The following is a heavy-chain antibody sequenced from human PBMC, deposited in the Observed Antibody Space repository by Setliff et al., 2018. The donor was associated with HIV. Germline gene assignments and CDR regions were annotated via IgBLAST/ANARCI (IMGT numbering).Heavy chain of an antibody. J-gene: IGHJ4*02. CDR1: GFTFSSYS. CDR3: ATQTGFYNSHWYDY. V-gene: IGHV3-21*01. CDR2: ISSSSSYI. Sequence: GGSLRLSCAASGFTFSSYSMNWVRQAPGKGLEWVSSISSSSSYIYYADSVKGRFTISRDNAKNSLYLQMNSLRAEDTGVYYCATQTGFYNSHWYDYWGQGTMVTVSS. D-gene: IGHD6-13*01.